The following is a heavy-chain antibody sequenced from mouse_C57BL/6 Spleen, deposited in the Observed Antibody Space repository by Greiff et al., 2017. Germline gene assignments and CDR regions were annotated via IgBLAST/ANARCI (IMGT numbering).Heavy chain of an antibody. CDR2: INSDGGST. V-gene: IGHV5-2*01. D-gene: IGHD2-13*01. J-gene: IGHJ1*03. CDR3: ARQGEDGDYGYFDV. CDR1: EYEFPSHD. Sequence: EVQGVESGGGLVQPGESLKLSCESNEYEFPSHDMSWVRKTPEKRLELVAAINSDGGSTYYPDTMERRFINSRDNTKKTLYLQMISLRSEDTALYYCARQGEDGDYGYFDVWGTGTTVTVSS.